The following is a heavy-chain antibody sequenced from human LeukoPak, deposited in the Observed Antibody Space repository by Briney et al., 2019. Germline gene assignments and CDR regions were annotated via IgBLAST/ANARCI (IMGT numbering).Heavy chain of an antibody. J-gene: IGHJ4*02. D-gene: IGHD6-19*01. Sequence: GGSLRLSCAASGFTFSSHNMNWVRQAPGKGLEWVSYISSSSRTIYYADSVKGRFTISRDNAKNSLYLQMNGLRAEDTAVYYCIVLAVAGTLGFDYWGQGTLVTVSS. CDR3: IVLAVAGTLGFDY. V-gene: IGHV3-48*01. CDR2: ISSSSRTI. CDR1: GFTFSSHN.